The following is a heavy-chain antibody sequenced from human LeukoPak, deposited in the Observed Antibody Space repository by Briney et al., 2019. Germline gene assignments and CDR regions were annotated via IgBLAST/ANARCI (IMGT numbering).Heavy chain of an antibody. CDR2: INPNSGGT. CDR3: ARDMSYGSGSYYSAAYYYYGMDV. D-gene: IGHD3-10*01. Sequence: ASVKVSCKASGYTFTGYYMHWVRQAPGQGLEWMGWINPNSGGTNYAQKFQGRVTMTRDTSISTAYMELSRLRSDDTAAYYCARDMSYGSGSYYSAAYYYYGMDVWGQGTTVTVSS. V-gene: IGHV1-2*02. J-gene: IGHJ6*02. CDR1: GYTFTGYY.